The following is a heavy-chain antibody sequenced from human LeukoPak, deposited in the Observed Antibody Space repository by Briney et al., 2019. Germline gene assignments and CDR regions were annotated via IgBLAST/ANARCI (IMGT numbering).Heavy chain of an antibody. CDR3: ARPRWLQFGPHDS. CDR1: GFTLSTFW. V-gene: IGHV3-7*01. Sequence: GGSLRLSCAASGFTLSTFWMTWVRQAPGKGLEWVANIRQDGSEKYYVDSVKGRFTVSRDNAKNSLYLQMNSLRAEDTAVYYCARPRWLQFGPHDSWGQGTLVTVSS. D-gene: IGHD5-24*01. J-gene: IGHJ4*02. CDR2: IRQDGSEK.